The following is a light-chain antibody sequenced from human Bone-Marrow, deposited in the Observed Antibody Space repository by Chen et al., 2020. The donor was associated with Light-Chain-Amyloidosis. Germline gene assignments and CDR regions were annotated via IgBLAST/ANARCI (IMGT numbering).Light chain of an antibody. CDR3: CAYAGSSTWV. CDR1: SSDVGSYNL. J-gene: IGLJ3*02. Sequence: QSALTQPASVSGSPGHSITISCTGTSSDVGSYNLVSWYQQHPGKAPKLMIYDDNKRPSGVSNRFSGSKSGNTASLTIYGLQADDEADYYCCAYAGSSTWVFGGGTKLTVL. CDR2: DDN. V-gene: IGLV2-23*01.